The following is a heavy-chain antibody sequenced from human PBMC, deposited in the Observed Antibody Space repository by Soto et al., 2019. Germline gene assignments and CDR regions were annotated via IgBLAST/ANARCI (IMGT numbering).Heavy chain of an antibody. V-gene: IGHV4-34*01. CDR2: INHSGST. CDR1: GGSFSGYY. D-gene: IGHD4-4*01. CDR3: ASGSFYTLQGYYYYYGMDV. J-gene: IGHJ6*02. Sequence: SETLSLTCAVYGGSFSGYYWSWIRQPPGKGLEWIGEINHSGSTSYNPSLKSRVTISVDTSKNQFSLKLSSVTAADTAVYYCASGSFYTLQGYYYYYGMDVWGQGTTVTVSS.